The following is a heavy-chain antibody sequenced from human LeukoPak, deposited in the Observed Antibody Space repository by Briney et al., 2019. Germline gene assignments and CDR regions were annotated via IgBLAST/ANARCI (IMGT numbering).Heavy chain of an antibody. CDR3: AKDRYSGYDY. CDR1: GFTFGTYA. CDR2: ISGSGGST. D-gene: IGHD5-12*01. V-gene: IGHV3-23*01. J-gene: IGHJ4*02. Sequence: GGSLRLSCAASGFTFGTYAMSWVRQAPGKGLEWVSAISGSGGSTYYADSVKGRFTISRDNSKNTLYLQMNSLRAEDTAVYYCAKDRYSGYDYWGQGTLVTVSS.